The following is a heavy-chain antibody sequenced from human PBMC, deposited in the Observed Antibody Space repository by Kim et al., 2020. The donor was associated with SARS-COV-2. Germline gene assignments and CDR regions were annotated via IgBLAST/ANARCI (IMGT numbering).Heavy chain of an antibody. CDR3: AKDRRNPVGAFDI. CDR2: IWYDGSNK. D-gene: IGHD1-1*01. J-gene: IGHJ3*02. Sequence: GGSLRLSCAASGFTFSSYAMHWVRQAPGKGLEWVAVIWYDGSNKYYADSVKGRFTISRDNSKNTLYLQMNSLRAEDTAVYYCAKDRRNPVGAFDIWGQGTMVTVSS. V-gene: IGHV3-33*06. CDR1: GFTFSSYA.